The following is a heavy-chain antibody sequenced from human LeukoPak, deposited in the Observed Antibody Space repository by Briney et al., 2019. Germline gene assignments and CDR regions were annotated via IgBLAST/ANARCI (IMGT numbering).Heavy chain of an antibody. CDR2: TFDSGST. Sequence: SETLSLTCTVSGGSISSYLWSWIRQPAGKGLEWVGRTFDSGSTSYNPSLESRVTMSVDTPKNQSSLRLSSVTAADTAVYFCVREIPYYGIDYWGQGTLVTVSS. J-gene: IGHJ4*02. CDR3: VREIPYYGIDY. D-gene: IGHD3-10*01. CDR1: GGSISSYL. V-gene: IGHV4-4*07.